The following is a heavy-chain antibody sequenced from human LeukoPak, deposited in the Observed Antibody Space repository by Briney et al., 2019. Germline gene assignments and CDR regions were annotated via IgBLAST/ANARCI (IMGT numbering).Heavy chain of an antibody. CDR3: ARDWGSTSVNWFDP. J-gene: IGHJ5*02. CDR2: IIPILGIA. CDR1: GGTFSSYT. D-gene: IGHD2-2*01. Sequence: VASVKVSCKASGGTFSSYTISWVRQAPGQGLEWMGRIIPILGIANYAQKFQGRVTITADESTSTAYMELSSLRSEDTAVYYCARDWGSTSVNWFDPWGQGTLVTVSS. V-gene: IGHV1-69*04.